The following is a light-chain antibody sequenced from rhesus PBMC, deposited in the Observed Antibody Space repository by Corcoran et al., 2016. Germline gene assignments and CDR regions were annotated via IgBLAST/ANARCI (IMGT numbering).Light chain of an antibody. CDR3: QQESNWSYS. CDR1: QSISNW. Sequence: DIQMTQSPSSLSASVGDTVTITCRASQSISNWLDWYQQKPGKAPKHLIYKASSLQSGVPSRFSGSGSGTAFTLTISSLEPEDVAVYFCQQESNWSYSFGQGTKVEIK. J-gene: IGKJ2*01. CDR2: KAS. V-gene: IGKV1-22*01.